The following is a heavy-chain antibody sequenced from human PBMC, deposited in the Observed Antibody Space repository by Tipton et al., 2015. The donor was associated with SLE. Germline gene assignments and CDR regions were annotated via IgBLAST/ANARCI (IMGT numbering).Heavy chain of an antibody. J-gene: IGHJ4*02. CDR1: GGSFSGYY. CDR3: ARGRYYDFWSGYSPFDY. CDR2: INHSGST. D-gene: IGHD3-3*01. Sequence: LRLSCAVYGGSFSGYYWSWIRQPPGKGLEWIGEINHSGSTNYNPSLKSRVTISVDTSKNQFSLKLSSVTAADTAVYYCARGRYYDFWSGYSPFDYWGQGTLVTVSS. V-gene: IGHV4-34*01.